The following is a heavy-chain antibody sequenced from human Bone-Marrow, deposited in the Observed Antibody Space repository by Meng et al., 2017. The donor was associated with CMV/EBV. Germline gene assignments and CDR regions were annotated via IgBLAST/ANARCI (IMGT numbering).Heavy chain of an antibody. CDR2: ISYDGSNK. CDR3: AKPAQKYCSSTSCYSLDLLRELAIASIVY. CDR1: GFTFSSYA. Sequence: GESLKISCAASGFTFSSYAMHWVRQAPGKGLEWVAVISYDGSNKYYADSVKGRFTISRDNSKNTLYLQMNSLRAEDTAVYYCAKPAQKYCSSTSCYSLDLLRELAIASIVYWGQGTLVTVSS. V-gene: IGHV3-30-3*01. J-gene: IGHJ4*02. D-gene: IGHD2-2*01.